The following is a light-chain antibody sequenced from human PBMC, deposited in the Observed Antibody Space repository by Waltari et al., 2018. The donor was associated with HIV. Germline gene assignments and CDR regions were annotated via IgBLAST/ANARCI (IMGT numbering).Light chain of an antibody. CDR3: GAWDDSLGANV. J-gene: IGLJ1*01. CDR2: EHN. Sequence: QSVLTQPPSVSAAPGQKVTISCSGSSSNVGVNYVSWYQQLLETAPKVVIYEHNKRPSEMPDRCSGSKSGASATLGITGLQTGDEADYYCGAWDDSLGANVFGAGTKVTVL. CDR1: SSNVGVNY. V-gene: IGLV1-51*02.